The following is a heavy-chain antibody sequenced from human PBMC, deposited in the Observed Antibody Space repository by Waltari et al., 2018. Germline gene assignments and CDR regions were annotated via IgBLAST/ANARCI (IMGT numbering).Heavy chain of an antibody. CDR2: IIPILGIA. V-gene: IGHV1-69*08. Sequence: QVQLVQSGAEVKKPGSSVKVSCKASGGTFSSYTISWVRQAPGQGLEWMGRIIPILGIANYAQKFQGRVTITADKSTSTAYMELSSLRAEDTAVYYCARDSGLYDSSALDYWGQGTLVTVSS. D-gene: IGHD3-22*01. CDR3: ARDSGLYDSSALDY. CDR1: GGTFSSYT. J-gene: IGHJ4*02.